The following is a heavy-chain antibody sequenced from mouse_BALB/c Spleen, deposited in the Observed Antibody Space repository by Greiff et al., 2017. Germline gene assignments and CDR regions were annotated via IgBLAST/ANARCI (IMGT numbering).Heavy chain of an antibody. CDR2: ISSGGSYT. Sequence: EVQGVESGGGLVKPGGSLKLSCAASGFTFSSYTMSWVRQTPEKRLEWVATISSGGSYTYYPDSVKGRFTISRDNAKNTLYLQMSSLKSEDTAMYYCTRDRGTGDYFDYWGQGTTLTVSS. V-gene: IGHV5-6-4*01. D-gene: IGHD3-1*01. CDR1: GFTFSSYT. J-gene: IGHJ2*01. CDR3: TRDRGTGDYFDY.